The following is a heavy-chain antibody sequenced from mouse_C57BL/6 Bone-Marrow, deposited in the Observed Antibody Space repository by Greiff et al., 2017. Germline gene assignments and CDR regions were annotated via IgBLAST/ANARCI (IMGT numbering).Heavy chain of an antibody. V-gene: IGHV1-55*01. D-gene: IGHD1-1*01. CDR1: GYTFTSYW. CDR2: IYPGSGST. CDR3: ARGYYGSSYADY. J-gene: IGHJ2*01. Sequence: QVQLKESGAELVRPGASVTLSCKASGYTFTSYWITWVKQRPGQGLEWIGDIYPGSGSTNYNEKFKSKATLTVDTSSSTAYMQLSSLTSEDSAVYYCARGYYGSSYADYWGQGTTLTVSS.